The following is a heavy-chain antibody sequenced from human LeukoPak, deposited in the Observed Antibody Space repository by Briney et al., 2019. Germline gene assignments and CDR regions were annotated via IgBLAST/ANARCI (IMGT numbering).Heavy chain of an antibody. CDR3: ARTARTFPS. V-gene: IGHV4-4*09. J-gene: IGHJ5*02. Sequence: SETLSLTCSVSGDSITSFYWSWTRQAPGKGLECIGFIYINGDTSYNPSLKGRATLSLGTSRNQFSLRLTSVTAADTAVYYCARTARTFPSWGPGILVTVSS. CDR2: IYINGDT. D-gene: IGHD1-7*01. CDR1: GDSITSFY.